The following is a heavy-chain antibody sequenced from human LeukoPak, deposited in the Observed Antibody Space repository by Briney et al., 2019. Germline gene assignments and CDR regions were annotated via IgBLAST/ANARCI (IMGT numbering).Heavy chain of an antibody. CDR3: ARGYYYDGSGYYPPFDY. Sequence: GGFLRLSCAASGFTVSSNYMSWVRQAPGKGLEWVSVIYSGGSTYYADSVKGRFTISRDNSKNTLYLQMNSLRAEDTAVYYCARGYYYDGSGYYPPFDYWGQGTLVTVSS. V-gene: IGHV3-53*01. J-gene: IGHJ4*02. CDR1: GFTVSSNY. CDR2: IYSGGST. D-gene: IGHD3-22*01.